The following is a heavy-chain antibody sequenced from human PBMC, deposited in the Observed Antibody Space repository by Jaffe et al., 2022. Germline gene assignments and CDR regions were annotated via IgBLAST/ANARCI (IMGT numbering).Heavy chain of an antibody. J-gene: IGHJ6*03. CDR2: ISGSGGST. Sequence: EVQLLESGGGLVQPGGSLRLSCAASGFTFSSYAMSWVRQAPGKGLEWVSAISGSGGSTYYADSVKGRFTISRDNSKNTLYLQMNSLRAEDTAVYYCAKVSPNQLYGSGSYYNVGYYYYYMDVWGKGTTVTVSS. CDR3: AKVSPNQLYGSGSYYNVGYYYYYMDV. D-gene: IGHD3-10*01. CDR1: GFTFSSYA. V-gene: IGHV3-23*01.